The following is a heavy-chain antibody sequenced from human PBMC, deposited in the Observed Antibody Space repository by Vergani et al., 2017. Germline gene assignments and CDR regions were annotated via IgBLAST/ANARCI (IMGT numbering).Heavy chain of an antibody. Sequence: VQLVESGGGLVKPGGSLRLSCAASGFTFSSYGMHWVRQAPGKGLEWVAVIWYDGSNKYYADSVKGRFTISRDNSKNTLYLQMNSLRAEDTAVYYCARDPVVPAAMYFDYWGQGTLVTVSS. CDR1: GFTFSSYG. D-gene: IGHD2-2*01. V-gene: IGHV3-33*01. CDR3: ARDPVVPAAMYFDY. CDR2: IWYDGSNK. J-gene: IGHJ4*02.